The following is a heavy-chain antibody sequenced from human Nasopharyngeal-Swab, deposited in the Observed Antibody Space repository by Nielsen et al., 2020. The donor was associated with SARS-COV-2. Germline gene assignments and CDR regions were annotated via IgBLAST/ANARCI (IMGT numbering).Heavy chain of an antibody. CDR1: GFTFSSYV. CDR2: ISGSGGST. CDR3: AKVNYGPGSYHWFDP. V-gene: IGHV3-23*01. Sequence: GGSLRLSCAASGFTFSSYVMSWVRQAPGKGLEWVSAISGSGGSTYYADSVKGRFTISRDNSKNTLYLQMNSLRAEDTAVYYCAKVNYGPGSYHWFDPWGQGTLVTVSS. D-gene: IGHD3-10*01. J-gene: IGHJ5*02.